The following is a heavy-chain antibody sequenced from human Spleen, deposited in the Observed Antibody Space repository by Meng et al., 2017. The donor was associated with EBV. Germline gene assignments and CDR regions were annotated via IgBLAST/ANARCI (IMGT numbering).Heavy chain of an antibody. V-gene: IGHV4-59*01. CDR3: ARNGYDLYFDS. CDR1: GGSIYAYY. D-gene: IGHD5-12*01. Sequence: QVHLHQSGPGRVKPSEPLSLTCSVSGGSIYAYYWNWIRQPPGKALEWIGYAYYTGRTNYNPSLKSRVTISLDTAKNEFSLDLSSVTAADTAVYYCARNGYDLYFDSWGQGSLVTVSS. J-gene: IGHJ4*02. CDR2: AYYTGRT.